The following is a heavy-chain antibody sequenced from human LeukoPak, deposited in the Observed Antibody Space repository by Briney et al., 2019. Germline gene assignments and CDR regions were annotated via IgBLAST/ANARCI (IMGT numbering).Heavy chain of an antibody. J-gene: IGHJ3*02. CDR1: GFTFSSYS. Sequence: PGGSLRLSCAASGFTFSSYSMSWVRQAPGKGLEWVSAIYSGGSTYYADSVKGRFSISRDNSKNTLYLQMNSLRAEDTAVYYCARARYYDSTGYGAFDIWGQGTMVTVSS. V-gene: IGHV3-53*01. CDR2: IYSGGST. CDR3: ARARYYDSTGYGAFDI. D-gene: IGHD3-22*01.